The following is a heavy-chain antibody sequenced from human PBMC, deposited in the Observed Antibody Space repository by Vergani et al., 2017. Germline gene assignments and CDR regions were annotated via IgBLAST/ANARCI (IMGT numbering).Heavy chain of an antibody. CDR2: INPNSGGT. V-gene: IGHV1-2*02. CDR1: GYTFTGYY. J-gene: IGHJ3*02. CDR3: ARDEYPEYSGSYSDAGGDAFDI. Sequence: QVQLVQSGAEVKKPGASVKVSCKASGYTFTGYYMHWVRQAPGQGLEWMGWINPNSGGTNYAQKFQGRVTMTRDTSISTAYMELSRLRSDDTAVYYCARDEYPEYSGSYSDAGGDAFDIWGQGTMVTVSS. D-gene: IGHD1-26*01.